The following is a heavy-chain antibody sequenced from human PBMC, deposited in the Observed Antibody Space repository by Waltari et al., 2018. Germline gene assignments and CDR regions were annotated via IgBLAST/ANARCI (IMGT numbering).Heavy chain of an antibody. J-gene: IGHJ5*02. Sequence: EVQLVESGGGLIQPGGSMRLSCAASGFTVSSNYMSWVRQAPGKGLGGVSVIYSCGSTYYVAPLHGRFTISRDHSKNTLYLQMNSLRAEDTSVYYCARRVTTCFDPWGQGTLVTVSS. CDR3: ARRVTTCFDP. CDR1: GFTVSSNY. V-gene: IGHV3-53*01. CDR2: IYSCGST. D-gene: IGHD4-4*01.